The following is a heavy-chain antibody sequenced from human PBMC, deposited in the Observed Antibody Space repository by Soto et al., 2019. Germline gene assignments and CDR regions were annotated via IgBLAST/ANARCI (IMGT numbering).Heavy chain of an antibody. V-gene: IGHV3-30*18. CDR2: ISYDGSNK. CDR1: GFTFSSYG. D-gene: IGHD3-10*01. J-gene: IGHJ6*03. Sequence: GGSLRLSCAASGFTFSSYGMHWVRQAPGKGLEWVAVISYDGSNKYYADSVKGRFTSSRDNSKNTLYLQMNSLRAEGTAVYDGAKVRGSGSYYYYMDVWGKGTTVTVSS. CDR3: AKVRGSGSYYYYMDV.